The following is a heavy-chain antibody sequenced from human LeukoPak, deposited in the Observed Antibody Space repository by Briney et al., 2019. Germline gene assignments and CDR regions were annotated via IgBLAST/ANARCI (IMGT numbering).Heavy chain of an antibody. D-gene: IGHD3-22*01. Sequence: SETLSLTCTVSGGSISSYYWSWIRQPPGKGLEWIGYIYYSGSTNYNPSLKSRVTISVDTSKNQFSLKLSSVTAADTAVYCCAREDGDYSEGYFDYWGQGPLVTVSS. J-gene: IGHJ4*02. CDR2: IYYSGST. CDR1: GGSISSYY. V-gene: IGHV4-59*01. CDR3: AREDGDYSEGYFDY.